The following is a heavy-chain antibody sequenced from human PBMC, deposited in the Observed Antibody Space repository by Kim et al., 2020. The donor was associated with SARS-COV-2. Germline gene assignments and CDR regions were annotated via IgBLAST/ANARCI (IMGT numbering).Heavy chain of an antibody. D-gene: IGHD6-6*01. CDR3: ARAAPTLFDAFDI. Sequence: ASVKVSCKASGYTFTSYDINWVRQATGQGLEWMGWMNPNSGNTGYAQKFQGRVTMTRNTSISTAYMELSSLRSEDTAVYYCARAAPTLFDAFDIWGQGTMVTVSS. CDR1: GYTFTSYD. CDR2: MNPNSGNT. V-gene: IGHV1-8*01. J-gene: IGHJ3*02.